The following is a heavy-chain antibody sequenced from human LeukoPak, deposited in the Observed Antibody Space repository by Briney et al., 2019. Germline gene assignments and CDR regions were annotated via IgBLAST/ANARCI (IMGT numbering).Heavy chain of an antibody. D-gene: IGHD6-19*01. Sequence: GGSLRLSCAASGFTFSSYAMSWVRQAPGKGLEWVSSISSSSSYIYYADSVKGRFTISRDNAKNSLYLQMNSLRAEDTAVYYCARAGSAVAGTGTYYYYGMDVWGQGTTVTVSS. J-gene: IGHJ6*02. CDR2: ISSSSSYI. V-gene: IGHV3-21*01. CDR3: ARAGSAVAGTGTYYYYGMDV. CDR1: GFTFSSYA.